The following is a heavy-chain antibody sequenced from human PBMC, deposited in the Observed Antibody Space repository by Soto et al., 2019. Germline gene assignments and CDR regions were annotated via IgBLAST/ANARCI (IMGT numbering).Heavy chain of an antibody. CDR2: INHSGST. J-gene: IGHJ4*02. Sequence: SETLSLTCAVYGGSFSGYYWSWIRQPPGKGLEWIGEINHSGSTNYNPSLKSRVTISVDTSKNQFSLKLSSVTAADTAVYYCARGPSDLYSSGWYRRSVDYWGQGTLVTVSS. V-gene: IGHV4-34*01. CDR3: ARGPSDLYSSGWYRRSVDY. D-gene: IGHD6-19*01. CDR1: GGSFSGYY.